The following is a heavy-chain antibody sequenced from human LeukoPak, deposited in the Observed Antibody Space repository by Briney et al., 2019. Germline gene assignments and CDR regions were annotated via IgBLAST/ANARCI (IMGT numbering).Heavy chain of an antibody. Sequence: SETLSLTCAVYGGSFSGYYWSWIRQPPGKGLEWIGEINHSGSTNYNPSLKSRVTISVDTSKNQFSLRLSSVTAADTAVYYCARGGSFRRTYYYDSSGYSWYFDLWGRGTLVTVSS. CDR1: GGSFSGYY. J-gene: IGHJ2*01. CDR3: ARGGSFRRTYYYDSSGYSWYFDL. D-gene: IGHD3-22*01. V-gene: IGHV4-34*01. CDR2: INHSGST.